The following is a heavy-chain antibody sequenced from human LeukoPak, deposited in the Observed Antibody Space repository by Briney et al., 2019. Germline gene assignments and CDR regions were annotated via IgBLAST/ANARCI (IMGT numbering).Heavy chain of an antibody. CDR2: VYTSGSP. CDR1: SGSIDRSY. J-gene: IGHJ2*01. V-gene: IGHV4-4*07. CDR3: ARAPRVRDFYFDL. D-gene: IGHD3-3*01. Sequence: SETLSLTCTISSGSIDRSYWNWIRQSAGRGLEWIGRVYTSGSPNYNPFLKERVTVSLDTSRKQFSLNLTSLTASDTALYFCARAPRVRDFYFDLWGQGALVTVS.